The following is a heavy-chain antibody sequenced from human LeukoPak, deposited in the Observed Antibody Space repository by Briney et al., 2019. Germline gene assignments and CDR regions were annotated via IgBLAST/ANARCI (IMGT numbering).Heavy chain of an antibody. J-gene: IGHJ3*02. CDR3: AKQVRFLEWLGSEGAFDI. Sequence: GGSLRLSCAASGFTFSSYAMSWVRQAPGKGLEWVSAISGSGDSTYYADSVKGRFTISRDNSKNTLYLQMNSLRAEDTAVYYCAKQVRFLEWLGSEGAFDIWGQGTMVTVSS. CDR2: ISGSGDST. D-gene: IGHD3-3*01. CDR1: GFTFSSYA. V-gene: IGHV3-23*01.